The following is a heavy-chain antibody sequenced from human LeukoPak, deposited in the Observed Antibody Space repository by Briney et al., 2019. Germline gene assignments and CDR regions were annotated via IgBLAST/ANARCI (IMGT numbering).Heavy chain of an antibody. CDR2: INPNSGGT. J-gene: IGHJ3*02. V-gene: IGHV1-2*02. CDR3: SRDVYDSRGYIDAFDI. CDR1: GYTFTVYY. Sequence: GASVKVSFKASGYTFTVYYMHWVRQAPGQGLEWMGWINPNSGGTNYAQKFQGRVTMTRDTSISTAYMELSRLRSDDTAVYYRSRDVYDSRGYIDAFDIWGQGTMVTVSS. D-gene: IGHD3-22*01.